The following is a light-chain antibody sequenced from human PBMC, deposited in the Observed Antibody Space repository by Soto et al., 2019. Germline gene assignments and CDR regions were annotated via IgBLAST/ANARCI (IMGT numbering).Light chain of an antibody. V-gene: IGLV2-14*03. CDR3: MSFTSSNTYA. Sequence: QSALTQPASVSGSPGQSITISCTGTSSDVGAYNFVSWYQHHPDKAPKVVIYDVANRPSGVSYRFSASKSGNTASLTISGLQAEDEADYYCMSFTSSNTYAFGTGTKVTVL. CDR2: DVA. CDR1: SSDVGAYNF. J-gene: IGLJ1*01.